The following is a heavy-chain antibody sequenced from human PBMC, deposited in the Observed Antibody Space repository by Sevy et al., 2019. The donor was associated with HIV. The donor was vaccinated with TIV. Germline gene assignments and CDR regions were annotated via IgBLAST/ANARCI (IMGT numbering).Heavy chain of an antibody. CDR1: GFTFSNAW. V-gene: IGHV3-15*01. Sequence: GGSLRLSCAASGFTFSNAWMSWVRQAPGKGLEWVGRIKSKTDGGTTDYAAPVKGRFTISRDDSKNTQYLQMNSLKTEDTAVYYCTTQYYYDSSGYYYPIDYWGQGTLVTVSS. CDR3: TTQYYYDSSGYYYPIDY. CDR2: IKSKTDGGTT. J-gene: IGHJ4*02. D-gene: IGHD3-22*01.